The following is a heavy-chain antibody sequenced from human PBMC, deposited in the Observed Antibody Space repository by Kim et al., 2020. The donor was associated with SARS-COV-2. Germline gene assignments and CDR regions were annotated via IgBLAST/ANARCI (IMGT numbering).Heavy chain of an antibody. CDR2: INHSGST. CDR1: GGSFSGYY. Sequence: SETLSLTCAVYGGSFSGYYWSWIRQPPGKGLEWIGEINHSGSTNYNPSLKSRVTISVDTSKNQFSLKLSSVTAADTAVYYCARGFGFLIAAAVPFDYWG. CDR3: ARGFGFLIAAAVPFDY. D-gene: IGHD6-13*01. J-gene: IGHJ4*01. V-gene: IGHV4-34*01.